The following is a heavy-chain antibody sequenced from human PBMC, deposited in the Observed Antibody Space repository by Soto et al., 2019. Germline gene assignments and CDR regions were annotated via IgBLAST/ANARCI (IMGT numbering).Heavy chain of an antibody. CDR1: GFTFTSFG. V-gene: IGHV1-18*01. CDR2: ISAYNGNT. CDR3: AREGFRHFDWSD. D-gene: IGHD3-9*01. J-gene: IGHJ4*02. Sequence: ASVKVSCKASGFTFTSFGISWVRQAPGQGLEWMGWISAYNGNTHYAQKFQGRVTMTTDTSTTTAYMELRSLRSDGTAVYYCAREGFRHFDWSDWGQGTLVTVSS.